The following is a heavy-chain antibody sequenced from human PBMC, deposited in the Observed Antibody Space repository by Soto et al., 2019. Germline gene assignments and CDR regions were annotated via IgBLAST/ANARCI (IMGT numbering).Heavy chain of an antibody. D-gene: IGHD6-13*01. CDR1: GYTFTSYG. CDR3: ARVYLLVGRSLPVNSSWYVFNYYYGMDV. V-gene: IGHV1-18*01. J-gene: IGHJ6*02. Sequence: AASVKVSCKASGYTFTSYGIIWVRQAPGQGLEWMGWISAYNGNTNYAQKLQGRVTMTTDTSTSTAYMELRGLRSDDTAVYYCARVYLLVGRSLPVNSSWYVFNYYYGMDVWGQGTTVTVSS. CDR2: ISAYNGNT.